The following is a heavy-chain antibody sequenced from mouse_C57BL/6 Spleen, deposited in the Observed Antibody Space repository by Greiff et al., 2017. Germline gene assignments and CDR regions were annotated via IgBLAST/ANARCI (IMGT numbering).Heavy chain of an antibody. D-gene: IGHD1-1*01. J-gene: IGHJ1*03. CDR3: ARHYGSSYAYFDV. V-gene: IGHV5-9*04. CDR1: GFTFSSYT. Sequence: EVKLVESGGGLVKPGGSLKLSCAASGFTFSSYTMSWVRQTPEKRLEWVATISGGGGNTYYPDSVKGRFTISRDNAKNTLYLQMSSLRSEDTAVYYCARHYGSSYAYFDVWGTGTTVTVSS. CDR2: ISGGGGNT.